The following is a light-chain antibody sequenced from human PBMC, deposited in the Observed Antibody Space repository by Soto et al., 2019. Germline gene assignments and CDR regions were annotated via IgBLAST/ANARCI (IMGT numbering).Light chain of an antibody. CDR2: DVS. Sequence: QSVLTQPASVSGSPGQSITISCTGTSSDVGGYNYVSWYHQHPGKAPKLMIYDVSNRPSGVSNRFSGSKSGNTASLTISGLQAEDEADYYCRSYTSSSTVVFGGGTKVTVL. V-gene: IGLV2-14*01. CDR3: RSYTSSSTVV. CDR1: SSDVGGYNY. J-gene: IGLJ2*01.